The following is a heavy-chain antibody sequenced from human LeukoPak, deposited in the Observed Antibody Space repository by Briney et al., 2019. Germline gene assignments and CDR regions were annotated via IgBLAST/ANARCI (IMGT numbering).Heavy chain of an antibody. D-gene: IGHD6-19*01. CDR1: GFTFSSYA. CDR2: ISGSGGST. Sequence: PGGSLRLSCAASGFTFSSYAMSWVRQAPGKGLEWVSAISGSGGSTYYADPVKGRFTISRDNSKNTLYLQMNSLRAEDTAVYYCAKVFSAYSSGWYEYYDYWGQGTLVTVSS. J-gene: IGHJ4*02. V-gene: IGHV3-23*01. CDR3: AKVFSAYSSGWYEYYDY.